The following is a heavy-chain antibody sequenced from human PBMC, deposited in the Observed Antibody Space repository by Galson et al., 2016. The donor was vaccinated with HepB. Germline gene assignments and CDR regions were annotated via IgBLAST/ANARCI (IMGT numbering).Heavy chain of an antibody. V-gene: IGHV3-7*01. J-gene: IGHJ4*02. CDR2: IRGDGIVS. CDR3: SREMTGSYFD. D-gene: IGHD3-10*01. Sequence: SLRLSCAASEFTFNAHWMNWVRQAPGNGLEWVANIRGDGIVSYYAESVRGRFTISRDDAKNSLYLQMNGLRVDETAVYYCSREMTGSYFDWGQGTLVTVSS. CDR1: EFTFNAHW.